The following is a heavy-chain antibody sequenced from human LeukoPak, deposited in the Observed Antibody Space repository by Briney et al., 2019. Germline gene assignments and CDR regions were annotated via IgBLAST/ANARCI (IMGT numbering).Heavy chain of an antibody. CDR2: INWNGGSI. V-gene: IGHV3-20*04. CDR1: GFAFDDYG. CDR3: ARADKDGYGFFGFDY. D-gene: IGHD5-18*01. J-gene: IGHJ4*02. Sequence: GGSLILSCAASGFAFDDYGMSWVRQAPGKGLEWVSGINWNGGSIGYADSVKGRFTISRDNAKNSLYLQINSLRAEDTALYYCARADKDGYGFFGFDYWGQGTLVTVSS.